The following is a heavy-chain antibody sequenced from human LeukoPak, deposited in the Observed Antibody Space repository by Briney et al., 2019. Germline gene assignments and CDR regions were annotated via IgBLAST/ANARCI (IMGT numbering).Heavy chain of an antibody. D-gene: IGHD2-2*03. Sequence: KPSETLSLTCTVSGGSISSYYWSWIREPPGKGLVGIGYIYYSGSTNYNPSLKSRVTISVDTSKNQFSLKLSYVTPAETAVCPFARVRGGWIASCVVWGHGRLVTVSS. J-gene: IGHJ2*01. V-gene: IGHV4-59*13. CDR3: ARVRGGWIASCVV. CDR1: GGSISSYY. CDR2: IYYSGST.